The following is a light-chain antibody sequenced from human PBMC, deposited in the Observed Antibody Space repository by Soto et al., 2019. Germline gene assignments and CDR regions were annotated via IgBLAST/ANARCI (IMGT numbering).Light chain of an antibody. CDR1: QGISSY. V-gene: IGKV1-9*01. CDR2: AAS. CDR3: QQLNSYPRVT. J-gene: IGKJ5*01. Sequence: DIQLTQSPSFLSASVGDRVTITCRASQGISSYLAWYQQKPGKAPKLLIYAASTLQSGVPSRFIGSGSGTEFTLTTSSLQPEDFSTYYCQQLNSYPRVTFGQGTRLQIK.